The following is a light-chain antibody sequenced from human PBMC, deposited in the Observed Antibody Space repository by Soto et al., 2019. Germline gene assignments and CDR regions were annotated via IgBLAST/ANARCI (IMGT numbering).Light chain of an antibody. CDR2: SVS. Sequence: QSALTQPASVSGSPGQSITISCTGTSSDIGAYASVSWYQQHPDKAPKLIIYSVSHRSSGVSDRFSGSKSGNTASLTISGLHTEDEADYYFSSSTSSSTYVFGTGTKLTVL. CDR3: SSSTSSSTYV. J-gene: IGLJ1*01. V-gene: IGLV2-14*03. CDR1: SSDIGAYAS.